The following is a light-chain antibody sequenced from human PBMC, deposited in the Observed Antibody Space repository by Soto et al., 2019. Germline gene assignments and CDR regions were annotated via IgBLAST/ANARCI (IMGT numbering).Light chain of an antibody. V-gene: IGLV3-21*02. CDR2: DDS. J-gene: IGLJ2*01. CDR3: QVWDSNSGHQV. CDR1: KLGSYS. Sequence: SYDLTQPTSVSVAPGQTARITCEGNKLGSYSVHWYQHKPGQAPLLVVYDDSDRPSGIPERFSGSNSENTATLTISRVEVGDEADYYCQVWDSNSGHQVFGGGTQLTVL.